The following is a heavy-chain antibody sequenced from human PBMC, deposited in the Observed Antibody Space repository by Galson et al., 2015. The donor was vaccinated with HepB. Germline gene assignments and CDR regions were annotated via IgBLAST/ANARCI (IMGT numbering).Heavy chain of an antibody. CDR1: GFTFSSYA. J-gene: IGHJ3*02. CDR2: ISYDGSNK. V-gene: IGHV3-30*04. CDR3: ARAAPLDPPMYGDSPEGNAFDI. D-gene: IGHD4-17*01. Sequence: SLRLSCAASGFTFSSYAMHWVRQAPGKGLEWVAVISYDGSNKYYADSVKGRFTISRDNSKNTLYLQMNSLRAEDTAVYYCARAAPLDPPMYGDSPEGNAFDIWGQGTMVTVSS.